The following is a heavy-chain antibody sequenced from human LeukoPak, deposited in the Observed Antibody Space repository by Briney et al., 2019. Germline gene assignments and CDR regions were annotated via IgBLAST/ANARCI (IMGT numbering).Heavy chain of an antibody. V-gene: IGHV3-23*01. CDR3: AYQTVTKGHFDY. CDR2: ISGSGSHT. D-gene: IGHD4-17*01. CDR1: GFTFSTYA. J-gene: IGHJ4*02. Sequence: GGSLRLSCAASGFTFSTYAMSWVRQAPGKGLEWLSAISGSGSHTYYADSVKGRFTISRDNSKNTLYLQMNSLRAEDTAVYYCAYQTVTKGHFDYWGQGTLVTVSS.